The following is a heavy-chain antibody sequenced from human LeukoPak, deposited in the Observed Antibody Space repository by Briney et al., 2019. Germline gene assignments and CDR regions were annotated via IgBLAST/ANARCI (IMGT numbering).Heavy chain of an antibody. CDR2: ISTSGTTI. V-gene: IGHV3-48*03. Sequence: PGGSLRLSCAASGFTFSSYEMNWVRQAPGKGLEWVSYISTSGTTIYYAGSVKGRFTISRDNAKNTLYLQMDSLRADDTAVYYCARRGIVPTIDYWGQGTLVTVSS. J-gene: IGHJ4*02. D-gene: IGHD5-12*01. CDR1: GFTFSSYE. CDR3: ARRGIVPTIDY.